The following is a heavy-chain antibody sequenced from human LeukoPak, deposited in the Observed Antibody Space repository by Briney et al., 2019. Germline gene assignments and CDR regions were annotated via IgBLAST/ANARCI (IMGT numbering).Heavy chain of an antibody. D-gene: IGHD7-27*01. CDR1: GFTFSSYD. Sequence: GGSLRLSCAASGFTFSSYDMHWVRQATGKGLEWVSAIGTAGDTYYPGSVKGRFTISRENAKNSLYLQMNSLRAGDTAVYYCARAANWGWIDYWGQGTLVTVSS. CDR2: IGTAGDT. CDR3: ARAANWGWIDY. V-gene: IGHV3-13*01. J-gene: IGHJ4*02.